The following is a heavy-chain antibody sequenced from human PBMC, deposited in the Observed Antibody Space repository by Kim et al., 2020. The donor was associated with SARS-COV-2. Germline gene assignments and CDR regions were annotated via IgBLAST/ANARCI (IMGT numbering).Heavy chain of an antibody. Sequence: GGSLRLTCAASGFTFSNAWMSWVRQAPGKGLEWVGRIKSKTDGGTTDYAAPVKGRFTISRDDSKNTLYLQMNSLKTEDTAVYYCTTDLWFGQTYYWGQGTLVTVSS. J-gene: IGHJ4*02. CDR1: GFTFSNAW. CDR2: IKSKTDGGTT. D-gene: IGHD3-10*01. CDR3: TTDLWFGQTYY. V-gene: IGHV3-15*01.